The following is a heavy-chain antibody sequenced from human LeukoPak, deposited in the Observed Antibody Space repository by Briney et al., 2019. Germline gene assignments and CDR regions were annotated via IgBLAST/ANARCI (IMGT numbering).Heavy chain of an antibody. CDR1: GFTFSSYS. V-gene: IGHV3-53*01. CDR3: AGAIGYFDF. Sequence: PGGSLRLSCAASGFTFSSYSMNWVRQAPGKGLEWVSVIYRDGSTYYADSVKGRFTISRDNSKNTLSLQMNRLRAEDTAVYYCAGAIGYFDFWGQGTLVTVSS. CDR2: IYRDGST. J-gene: IGHJ4*02. D-gene: IGHD2-21*01.